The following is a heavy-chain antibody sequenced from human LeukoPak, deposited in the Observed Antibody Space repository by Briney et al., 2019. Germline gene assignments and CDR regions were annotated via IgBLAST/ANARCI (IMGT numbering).Heavy chain of an antibody. V-gene: IGHV3-48*03. J-gene: IGHJ4*02. CDR1: GFTFSSYE. CDR3: EGTMITSPEFDY. Sequence: GGSLRLSCAASGFTFSSYEMNWVCHAPGKGLEWVSYISSSGSTIYYADSVKGRFTISRDNAKNSLYLQMNSLRAEDTAVYYCEGTMITSPEFDYWGQGTLATVSS. CDR2: ISSSGSTI. D-gene: IGHD3-22*01.